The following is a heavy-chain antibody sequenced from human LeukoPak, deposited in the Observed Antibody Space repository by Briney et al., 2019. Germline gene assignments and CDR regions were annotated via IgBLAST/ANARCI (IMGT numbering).Heavy chain of an antibody. CDR1: GGSISSYY. D-gene: IGHD3-22*01. CDR3: ARSPKYYYDSSGYWHFQH. CDR2: IYYSGST. J-gene: IGHJ1*01. V-gene: IGHV4-59*01. Sequence: SETLSLTCTVSGGSISSYYRSWIRQPPGKGLEWIGYIYYSGSTNYNPSLKSRVTISVDTSKNQFSLKLSSVTATDTAVYYCARSPKYYYDSSGYWHFQHWGQSTLVTDSS.